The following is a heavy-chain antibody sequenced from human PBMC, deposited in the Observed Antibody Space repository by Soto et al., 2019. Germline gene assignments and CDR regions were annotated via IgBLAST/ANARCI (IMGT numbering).Heavy chain of an antibody. J-gene: IGHJ6*02. CDR2: IWYDGSNK. V-gene: IGHV3-33*01. CDR1: GFTFSSYG. D-gene: IGHD6-13*01. CDR3: GRDREGSSSWYYYYYYGMDV. Sequence: QVQLVESGGGVVQPGRSLRLSCAASGFTFSSYGMHWVRQAPGKGLEWVAVIWYDGSNKYYADSVKGRFTISRDNSKNTVFLQMNRLRAEDTAVYYCGRDREGSSSWYYYYYYGMDVWGQGTTVTVSS.